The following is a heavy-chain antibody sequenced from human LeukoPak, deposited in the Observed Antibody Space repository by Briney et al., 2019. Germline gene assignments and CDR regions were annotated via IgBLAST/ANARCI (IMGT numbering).Heavy chain of an antibody. CDR3: ARTERYYYGFGYYYYMDV. CDR2: IYYSGKT. Sequence: SSETLSLTCTVSGGSIGRSSYYWGWIRQPPGKGLEWIGNIYYSGKTDYNPSLKSRVTISVDTSKNQFSLKLSSVTAADTAVYYCARTERYYYGFGYYYYMDVWGKGTTVTISS. J-gene: IGHJ6*03. V-gene: IGHV4-39*07. D-gene: IGHD3-10*01. CDR1: GGSIGRSSYY.